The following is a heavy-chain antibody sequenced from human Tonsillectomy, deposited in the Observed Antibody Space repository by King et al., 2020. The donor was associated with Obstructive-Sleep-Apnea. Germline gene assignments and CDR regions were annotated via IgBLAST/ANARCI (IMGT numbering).Heavy chain of an antibody. CDR2: ISYDGSNK. V-gene: IGHV3-30*18. Sequence: QLVQSGGGVVQPGRSLRLSCAASGFTFSNYAMNWVRQAPGKGLEWVAVISYDGSNKYYADSVKGRFTTSRDKSNNTLYLQMNSLSTEDTAVYYCAKDGAPSGSYEGYFDYWGQGTLVTVSS. CDR1: GFTFSNYA. D-gene: IGHD1-26*01. J-gene: IGHJ4*02. CDR3: AKDGAPSGSYEGYFDY.